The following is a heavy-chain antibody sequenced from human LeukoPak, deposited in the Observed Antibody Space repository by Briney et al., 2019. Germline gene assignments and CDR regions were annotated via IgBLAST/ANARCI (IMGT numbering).Heavy chain of an antibody. CDR3: ARGDYGDYWNYYYMDV. J-gene: IGHJ6*03. D-gene: IGHD4-17*01. V-gene: IGHV3-30*02. Sequence: GGSLRLSCVASGFTFSSNGMHWVRQAPGKGLEWVAFIRNDGSNKYYVDSVKGRFTIYRDNSKNTLYLQMNSLRAEDTAVYSCARGDYGDYWNYYYMDVWGKGTTVTVSS. CDR2: IRNDGSNK. CDR1: GFTFSSNG.